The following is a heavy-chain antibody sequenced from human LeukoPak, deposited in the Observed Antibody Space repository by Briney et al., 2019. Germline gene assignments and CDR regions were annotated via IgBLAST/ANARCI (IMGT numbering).Heavy chain of an antibody. CDR1: GYTFTGYY. Sequence: VASVKVSCKASGYTFTGYYMHWVRQAPGQGLEWMGWINPNSGGTNYAQKFQGRVTITRDTSISTAYMELSRLRSDDTAVYYCARDGYYYGSGTNWFDPWGQGTLVTVSP. J-gene: IGHJ5*02. V-gene: IGHV1-2*02. CDR3: ARDGYYYGSGTNWFDP. D-gene: IGHD3-10*01. CDR2: INPNSGGT.